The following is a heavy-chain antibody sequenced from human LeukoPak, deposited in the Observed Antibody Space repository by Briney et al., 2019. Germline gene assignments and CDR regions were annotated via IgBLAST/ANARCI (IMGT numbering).Heavy chain of an antibody. CDR1: GFTFSSYA. V-gene: IGHV3-23*01. J-gene: IGHJ5*02. D-gene: IGHD2-2*02. CDR2: ISGSGGST. CDR3: AKGSGPIVVVPAAILRWFDP. Sequence: SGGSLRLSCAASGFTFSSYAMSWVRQAPGKGLEWVSAISGSGGSTYYADSVKGRFTISRDNSKNTLYLQMNSLRAEDTAVYYCAKGSGPIVVVPAAILRWFDPWGQGTLVTVSS.